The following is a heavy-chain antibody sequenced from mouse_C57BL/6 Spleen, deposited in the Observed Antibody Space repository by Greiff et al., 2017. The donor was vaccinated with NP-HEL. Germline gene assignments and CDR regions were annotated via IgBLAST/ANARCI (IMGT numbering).Heavy chain of an antibody. CDR3: ARRDYGSLYAMDY. CDR1: GYSFTDYF. Sequence: VQLKESGPELVKPGDSVKISCKASGYSFTDYFMNWVMQSHGKSLEWIGRINPYNGDTFYNQKFKGKATLTVDKSSSTAHMELRSLTSEDSAVYYCARRDYGSLYAMDYWGQGTSVTVSS. J-gene: IGHJ4*01. D-gene: IGHD1-1*01. V-gene: IGHV1-20*01. CDR2: INPYNGDT.